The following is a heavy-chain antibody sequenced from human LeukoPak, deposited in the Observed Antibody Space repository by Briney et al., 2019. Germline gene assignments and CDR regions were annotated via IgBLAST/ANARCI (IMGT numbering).Heavy chain of an antibody. Sequence: PSQTLSLTCTVSGGSISSGSYYWNWIRQPAGKGLEWIGRIYTSGSTSGSTNYNPSLMSRITISVDTSKNQFSLRLNSVTAADTAVYYCARDCYDSSGPCAFDIWGQGTMVTVSS. CDR1: GGSISSGSYY. D-gene: IGHD3-22*01. CDR3: ARDCYDSSGPCAFDI. J-gene: IGHJ3*02. CDR2: IYTSGSTSGST. V-gene: IGHV4-61*02.